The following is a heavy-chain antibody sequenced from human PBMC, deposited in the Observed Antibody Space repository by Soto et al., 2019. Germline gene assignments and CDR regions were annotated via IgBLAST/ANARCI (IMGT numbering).Heavy chain of an antibody. CDR3: ARIPGPNDIGELEW. V-gene: IGHV2-70*13. Sequence: SGPTLVNPTETLTLTFTFSGFSLTTSGMCVTWIRQPPVKALEWLALIDWADDKYYSTSLKTRLTISKDTSKNQVVLTMTNVTPVDTAVYYCARIPGPNDIGELEWWGQGALVTVAS. CDR1: GFSLTTSGMC. J-gene: IGHJ4*02. D-gene: IGHD1-26*01. CDR2: IDWADDK.